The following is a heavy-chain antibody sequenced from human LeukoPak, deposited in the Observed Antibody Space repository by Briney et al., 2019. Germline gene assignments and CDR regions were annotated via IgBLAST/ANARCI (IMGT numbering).Heavy chain of an antibody. CDR2: ISHDGSDK. CDR3: ARAPDKYQLLFTYY. V-gene: IGHV3-30*03. Sequence: LSLTCAVYGGSFSGYYWSWIRQAPGKGLEWVAVISHDGSDKYYTDSVKGRFTISRDNSDNTLYLQMNSLRADDTAVYYCARAPDKYQLLFTYYWGQGTLVTVSS. CDR1: GGSFSGYY. D-gene: IGHD2-2*01. J-gene: IGHJ4*02.